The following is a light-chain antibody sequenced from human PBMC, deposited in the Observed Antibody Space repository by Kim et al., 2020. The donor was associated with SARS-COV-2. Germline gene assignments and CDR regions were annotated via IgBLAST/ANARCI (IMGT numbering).Light chain of an antibody. Sequence: SVTISCPGSSSNIGAGHDVHWYQQLPGAAPKLLIYDNTNLPSGIADRFSGSKSGTSASLAITGLQAEDEADYYCQTYDSSLSGSLFGGGTKLTVL. CDR1: SSNIGAGHD. J-gene: IGLJ3*02. CDR3: QTYDSSLSGSL. CDR2: DNT. V-gene: IGLV1-40*01.